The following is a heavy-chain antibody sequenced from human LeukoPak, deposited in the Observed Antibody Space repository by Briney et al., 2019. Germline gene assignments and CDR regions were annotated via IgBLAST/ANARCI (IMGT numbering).Heavy chain of an antibody. Sequence: GASVKVSCKTSVYTFTHYDINWVRQAPGQGLEWMGYIHPSSGYRESAQKFQGRLTMTRNVSTATAYMELSSLTSDDTAVYYCARVTSGMRYNWFDPWGQGTLITVSS. D-gene: IGHD2-2*01. V-gene: IGHV1-8*01. CDR1: VYTFTHYD. CDR2: IHPSSGYR. J-gene: IGHJ5*02. CDR3: ARVTSGMRYNWFDP.